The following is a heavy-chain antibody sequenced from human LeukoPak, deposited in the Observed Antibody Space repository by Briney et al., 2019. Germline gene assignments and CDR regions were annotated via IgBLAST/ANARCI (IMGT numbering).Heavy chain of an antibody. D-gene: IGHD1-26*01. J-gene: IGHJ3*02. Sequence: SVKVSCKASGGTFSSYAISWVRQAPGQGLEWMGGIIPIFGTANYAQKFQGRVTITADESTSTAYMELSSLKTEDTAVYYCASPVGATTVRAFDIWGQGTMVTVSS. CDR2: IIPIFGTA. CDR3: ASPVGATTVRAFDI. V-gene: IGHV1-69*13. CDR1: GGTFSSYA.